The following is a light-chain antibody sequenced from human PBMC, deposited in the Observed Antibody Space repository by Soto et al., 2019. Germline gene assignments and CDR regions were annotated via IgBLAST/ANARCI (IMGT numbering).Light chain of an antibody. V-gene: IGKV3D-15*01. Sequence: ETVLTQSPATLSASPGERVTLSCRATQSVTYNLAWYQQKPGQAPRLLIYGASTRATGVPARFSGGGSGTDFTLTISSLEPEDFAVYYCQQRSNWPLTFGGGTKVDIK. CDR1: QSVTYN. CDR2: GAS. J-gene: IGKJ4*01. CDR3: QQRSNWPLT.